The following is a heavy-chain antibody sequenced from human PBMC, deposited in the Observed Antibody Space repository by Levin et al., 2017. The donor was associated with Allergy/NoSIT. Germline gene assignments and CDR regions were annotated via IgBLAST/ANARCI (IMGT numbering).Heavy chain of an antibody. Sequence: PSETLSLTCTVSGASISNPNYYWGWIRQPPGKGLEWIGNIYYSGSTFYNPSLKNRVTISVDTTNNDFSLKMSSVTVADTAVYYCARREDSSGGTSTLTFDYWGQGALVTVSS. D-gene: IGHD2-15*01. J-gene: IGHJ4*02. CDR3: ARREDSSGGTSTLTFDY. CDR2: IYYSGST. CDR1: GASISNPNYY. V-gene: IGHV4-39*02.